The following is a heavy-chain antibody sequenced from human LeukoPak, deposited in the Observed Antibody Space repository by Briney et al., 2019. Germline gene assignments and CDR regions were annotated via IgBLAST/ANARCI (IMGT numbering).Heavy chain of an antibody. Sequence: GGSLRLSCAASGFSFSTYGMHWVRQAPGKGLEWVASIWNAGTNTYYADSVKGRFTISRDNSKNTLYLQMNSLRAEDTAVYYCAGDTPPGGDYYFDYWGQGTLVIVSS. J-gene: IGHJ4*02. D-gene: IGHD3-16*01. CDR3: AGDTPPGGDYYFDY. CDR2: IWNAGTNT. CDR1: GFSFSTYG. V-gene: IGHV3-33*01.